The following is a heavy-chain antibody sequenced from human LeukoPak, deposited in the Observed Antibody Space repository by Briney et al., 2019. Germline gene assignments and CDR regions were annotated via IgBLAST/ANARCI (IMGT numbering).Heavy chain of an antibody. D-gene: IGHD6-13*01. V-gene: IGHV1-69*05. Sequence: SVKVSCKASGGTFSSYAISWVRQAPEQGLEWMGRIIPIFGTANYAQKFQGRVTITTDESTSTAYMELSSLRSEDTAVYYCARAAAAAGPNYYFDYWGQGTLVTVSS. CDR2: IIPIFGTA. CDR3: ARAAAAAGPNYYFDY. J-gene: IGHJ4*02. CDR1: GGTFSSYA.